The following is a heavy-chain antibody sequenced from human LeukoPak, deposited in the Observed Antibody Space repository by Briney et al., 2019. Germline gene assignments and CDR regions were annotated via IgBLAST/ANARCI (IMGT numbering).Heavy chain of an antibody. CDR2: IYYSGCT. D-gene: IGHD6-19*01. CDR1: GGSISSSSYY. CDR3: ARWGKEYSSGWPPRDHYYYYYMDV. V-gene: IGHV4-39*01. J-gene: IGHJ6*03. Sequence: PSETLSLTCTVSGGSISSSSYYWGWIRQPPGKGLEWIGSIYYSGCTYYNPSLKSRVTISVDTSKNQFSLKLSSVTAADTAVYYCARWGKEYSSGWPPRDHYYYYYMDVWGKGTTVTVSS.